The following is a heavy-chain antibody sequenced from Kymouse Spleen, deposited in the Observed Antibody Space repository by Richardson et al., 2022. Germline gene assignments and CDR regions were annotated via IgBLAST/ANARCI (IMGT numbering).Heavy chain of an antibody. Sequence: EVQLVESGGGLVQPGGSLKLSCAASGFTFSGSAMHWVRQASGKGLEWVGRIRSKANSYATAYAASVKGRFTISRDDSKNTAYLQMNSLKTEDTAVYYCTIAAAGSFDYWGQGTLVTVSS. V-gene: IGHV3-73*02. J-gene: IGHJ4*02. D-gene: IGHD6-13*01. CDR3: TIAAAGSFDY. CDR2: IRSKANSYAT. CDR1: GFTFSGSA.